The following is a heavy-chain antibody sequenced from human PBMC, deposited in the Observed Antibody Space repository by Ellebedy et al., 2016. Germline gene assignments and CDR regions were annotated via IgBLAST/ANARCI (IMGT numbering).Heavy chain of an antibody. Sequence: SETLSLTCIVSDDSIPDNHWSWIRQPPGKEPDYIGYIYYTGITNYNPSLMGRATISIDTSTKQLSLKLTSVTAADTAVYFCARTARVPDMWGQGTLVTVSS. CDR1: DDSIPDNH. D-gene: IGHD4/OR15-4a*01. V-gene: IGHV4-59*01. CDR3: ARTARVPDM. CDR2: IYYTGIT. J-gene: IGHJ3*02.